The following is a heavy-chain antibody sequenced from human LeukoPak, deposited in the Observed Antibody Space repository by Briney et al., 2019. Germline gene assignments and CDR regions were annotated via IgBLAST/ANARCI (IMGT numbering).Heavy chain of an antibody. CDR3: ARGDLHYHDSTRRGFDI. Sequence: HSGRSLRLSCAASGFTFSSYAVHWVRQAPGKGLEWVALISYDGSNKYYADSVKGRFTISRDNSKNTLYLQMNSLRAEDTAVYYCARGDLHYHDSTRRGFDIWGQGTMVTVSS. CDR2: ISYDGSNK. CDR1: GFTFSSYA. J-gene: IGHJ3*02. V-gene: IGHV3-30*04. D-gene: IGHD3-16*01.